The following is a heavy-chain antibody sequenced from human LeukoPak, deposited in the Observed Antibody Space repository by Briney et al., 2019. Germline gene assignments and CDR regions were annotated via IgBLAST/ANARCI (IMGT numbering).Heavy chain of an antibody. D-gene: IGHD3-3*01. V-gene: IGHV1-2*02. CDR3: ARGRFLEWLLHQGDWFDP. J-gene: IGHJ5*02. CDR2: INPNSGGT. Sequence: ASVNVSCKASGYTFTNYYMHWVRQAPGQGLEWMGWINPNSGGTNYAQKFQGRVTMTRDTSISTAYMELSRLRSDDTAVYYCARGRFLEWLLHQGDWFDPWGQGTLVTVSS. CDR1: GYTFTNYY.